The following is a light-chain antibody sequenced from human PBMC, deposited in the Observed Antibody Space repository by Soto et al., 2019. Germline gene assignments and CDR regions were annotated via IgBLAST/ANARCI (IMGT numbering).Light chain of an antibody. CDR3: QQSYSTLHT. CDR2: AAS. J-gene: IGKJ2*01. Sequence: DIQMTQSPSSLSASVGDRVTITCRASQSISSYLNWYQQKPGKAPKLLTYAASSLQSGVPSRFSGSGSGTDFTLTISSLQPEDFATYYCQQSYSTLHTFGQGTKLEIK. CDR1: QSISSY. V-gene: IGKV1-39*01.